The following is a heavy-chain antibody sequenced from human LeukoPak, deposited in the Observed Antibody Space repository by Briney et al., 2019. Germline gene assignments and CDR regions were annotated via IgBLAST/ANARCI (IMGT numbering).Heavy chain of an antibody. CDR3: AKDDTAMALWPAFDI. Sequence: PGGSLRLSCAASGFTFSSYGMHWVRQAPGKGLEWVAVISYDGSNKYYADSVKGRFTISRDNSKNALYLQMNSLRAEDTAVYYCAKDDTAMALWPAFDIWGQGTMVTVSS. CDR2: ISYDGSNK. J-gene: IGHJ3*02. D-gene: IGHD5-18*01. CDR1: GFTFSSYG. V-gene: IGHV3-30*18.